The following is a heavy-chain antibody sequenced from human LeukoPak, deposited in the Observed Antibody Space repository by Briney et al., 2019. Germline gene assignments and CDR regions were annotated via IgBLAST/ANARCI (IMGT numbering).Heavy chain of an antibody. D-gene: IGHD1-26*01. CDR1: GFTFSSYG. CDR3: SAGATTPGDY. V-gene: IGHV3-30*02. CDR2: IRYDGSNK. J-gene: IGHJ4*02. Sequence: TGGSLRLSCAASGFTFSSYGMHWVRQAPGKGLEWVAFIRYDGSNKYYADSVKGRFTISRDNSKNTLYLQMNSLRAEDTAVYYCSAGATTPGDYWGQGTLVTVSS.